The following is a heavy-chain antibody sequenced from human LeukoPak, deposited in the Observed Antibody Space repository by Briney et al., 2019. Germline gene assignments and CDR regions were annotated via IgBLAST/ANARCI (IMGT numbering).Heavy chain of an antibody. CDR1: GYTFTSCY. Sequence: ASVKVSCKASGYTFTSCYMHWVRQAPGQGLEWMGIINPSGGSTSYAQKFQGRVTMTRDTSTSTVYMELSRLRSDDTAVYYCARGSHSSSWYYYYYYYMDVWGKGTTVTISS. CDR3: ARGSHSSSWYYYYYYYMDV. V-gene: IGHV1-46*01. CDR2: INPSGGST. J-gene: IGHJ6*03. D-gene: IGHD6-13*01.